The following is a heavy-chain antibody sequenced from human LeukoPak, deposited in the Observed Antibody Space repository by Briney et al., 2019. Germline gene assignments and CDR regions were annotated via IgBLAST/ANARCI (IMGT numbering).Heavy chain of an antibody. V-gene: IGHV1-2*02. D-gene: IGHD3-10*01. CDR3: ARDLPQYYYGSGSYWD. CDR2: INPNSGGT. J-gene: IGHJ4*02. CDR1: GYTFTGYY. Sequence: ASVKVSCKASGYTFTGYYMHWVRQASGQGLEWMGWINPNSGGTNYAQKFQGRVTMTRDTSISTAYMELSRLRSDDTAVYYCARDLPQYYYGSGSYWDWGQGTLVTVSS.